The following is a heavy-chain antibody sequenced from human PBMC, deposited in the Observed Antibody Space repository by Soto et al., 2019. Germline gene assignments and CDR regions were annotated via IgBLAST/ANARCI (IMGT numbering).Heavy chain of an antibody. Sequence: QVQLQESGPGLVKPSGTLSLTCDVSGGSITNTNWWSWVRQSPGKGLEWIGEICYCGTTKYNPSLKSRVAISVDKAKKEVSLNLMSVPAAVTAMYYCARTNYDNCGCLDSWGQGTLVTVSS. CDR2: ICYCGTT. J-gene: IGHJ4*02. V-gene: IGHV4-4*02. D-gene: IGHD2-21*01. CDR3: ARTNYDNCGCLDS. CDR1: GGSITNTNW.